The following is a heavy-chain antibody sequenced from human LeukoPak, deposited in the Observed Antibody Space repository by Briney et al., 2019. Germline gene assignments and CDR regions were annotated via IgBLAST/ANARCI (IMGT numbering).Heavy chain of an antibody. D-gene: IGHD6-13*01. CDR2: FYTSGST. CDR1: GGSISSYY. Sequence: SETLSLTCTVSGGSISSYYWSWVRQPAGKGLEWIGRFYTSGSTNYNPSLKSRVTMSVDTSKNQFSLKLSSVTAADTAVYYCARDREYLSWYYFDYWGQGTLVTVSS. CDR3: ARDREYLSWYYFDY. V-gene: IGHV4-4*07. J-gene: IGHJ4*02.